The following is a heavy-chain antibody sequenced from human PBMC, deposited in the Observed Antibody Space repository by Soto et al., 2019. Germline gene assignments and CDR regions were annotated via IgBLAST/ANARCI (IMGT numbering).Heavy chain of an antibody. CDR2: ISYDGSNK. CDR1: GFTFSSYA. V-gene: IGHV3-30-3*01. J-gene: IGHJ4*02. CDR3: ARDAQGWYYFDY. D-gene: IGHD6-19*01. Sequence: QVQLVESGGGVVQPGRSLRLSCAASGFTFSSYAMHWVRQAPGKGLEWVAVISYDGSNKYYADSVKGRFTISRDNSKNTLYLQMNSLRAEDPAVYYCARDAQGWYYFDYWGQGTLVTVSS.